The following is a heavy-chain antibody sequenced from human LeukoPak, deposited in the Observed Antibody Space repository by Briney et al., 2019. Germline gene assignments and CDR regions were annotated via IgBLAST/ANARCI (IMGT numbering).Heavy chain of an antibody. J-gene: IGHJ4*02. V-gene: IGHV3-53*04. CDR2: IYSGGST. D-gene: IGHD3-22*01. Sequence: GGSLRLSCAASGFTVSSNYMSWVRQAPGKGLEWVSVIYSGGSTYYADSVKGRFTISRHNSKYTLYLQMNSLRAEDTAVYYCARVVDSSGYYDYWGQGTLVTVSS. CDR3: ARVVDSSGYYDY. CDR1: GFTVSSNY.